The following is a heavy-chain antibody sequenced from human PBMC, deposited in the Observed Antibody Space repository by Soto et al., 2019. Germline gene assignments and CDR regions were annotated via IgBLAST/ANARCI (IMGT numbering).Heavy chain of an antibody. CDR1: GGSFSSYP. D-gene: IGHD6-19*01. V-gene: IGHV1-69*01. Sequence: QVQLVQSGAEVKKPGSSVKVSCKASGGSFSSYPLSWVRQAPGQGLEWVGEIIPTFGSADYAQKFEGRVTITADESTSIVYMELNSLRSEDTAVYFCATRGHYFHSSEYTWFDPWGQGTLVIVSS. J-gene: IGHJ5*02. CDR2: IIPTFGSA. CDR3: ATRGHYFHSSEYTWFDP.